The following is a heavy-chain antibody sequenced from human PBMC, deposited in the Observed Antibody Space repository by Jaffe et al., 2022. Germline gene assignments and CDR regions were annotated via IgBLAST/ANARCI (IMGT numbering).Heavy chain of an antibody. CDR1: GGSFSGYY. V-gene: IGHV4-34*01. J-gene: IGHJ4*02. Sequence: QVQLQQWGAGLLKPSETLSLTCAVYGGSFSGYYWSWIRQPPGKGLEWIGEINHSGSTNYNPSLKSRVTISVDTSKNQFSLKLSSVTAADTAVYYCARRVVDIVATTRRPSYYFDYWGQGTLVTVSS. CDR2: INHSGST. CDR3: ARRVVDIVATTRRPSYYFDY. D-gene: IGHD5-12*01.